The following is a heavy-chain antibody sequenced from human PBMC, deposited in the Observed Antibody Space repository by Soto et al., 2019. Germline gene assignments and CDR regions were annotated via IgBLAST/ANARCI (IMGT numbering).Heavy chain of an antibody. CDR3: ARDTTGDFWSGERYSYYYGMDV. CDR2: IGTAGDT. J-gene: IGHJ6*02. V-gene: IGHV3-13*01. Sequence: GGSLRLSCAASGFTFSSYDMHWVRQATGKGLEWVSAIGTAGDTYYPGSVKGRFTISRENAKNSLYLQMNSLRAGDTAVYYCARDTTGDFWSGERYSYYYGMDVWGQGTTVSVS. CDR1: GFTFSSYD. D-gene: IGHD3-3*01.